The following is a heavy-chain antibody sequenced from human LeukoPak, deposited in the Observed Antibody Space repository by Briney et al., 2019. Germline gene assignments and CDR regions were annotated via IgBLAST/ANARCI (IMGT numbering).Heavy chain of an antibody. D-gene: IGHD2-2*01. CDR1: GGSISSYY. J-gene: IGHJ3*02. Sequence: SETLSLTCTVSGGSISSYYWSWIRQPPGKGLEWIGYIYYSGSTNYNPSLKSRVTISVDTSKNQFSLKLSSVTAADTAVYYCARPMFYANVVPAADAFDIWGQGTMVTVSS. V-gene: IGHV4-59*08. CDR3: ARPMFYANVVPAADAFDI. CDR2: IYYSGST.